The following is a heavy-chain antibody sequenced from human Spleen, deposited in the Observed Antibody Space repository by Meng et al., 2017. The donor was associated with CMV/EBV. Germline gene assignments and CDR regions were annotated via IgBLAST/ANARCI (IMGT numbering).Heavy chain of an antibody. Sequence: GESLKISCAASGFTFSNYAMSWVRQAPGRGLEWVSVIYSGGISSSYADSAKGRFTISRDNSKNTLYLQMNSLRAEDTAVYYCAKDLGSSHAFDIWGQGTMVTVSS. CDR1: GFTFSNYA. D-gene: IGHD1-26*01. V-gene: IGHV3-23*03. CDR2: IYSGGISS. J-gene: IGHJ3*02. CDR3: AKDLGSSHAFDI.